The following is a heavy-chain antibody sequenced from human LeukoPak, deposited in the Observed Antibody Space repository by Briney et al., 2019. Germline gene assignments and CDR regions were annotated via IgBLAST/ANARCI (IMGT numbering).Heavy chain of an antibody. Sequence: PGGSLRLSCGASGFIFSNYWMTWVRQAPGKGLEWVANIKEDGSEKYYVDSVKGRFTISRDNAKNSLYLQMNSLRAEDTAVYYCARVRGYSYGPGSYGMDVWGQGTTVTVSS. D-gene: IGHD5-18*01. V-gene: IGHV3-7*01. J-gene: IGHJ6*02. CDR1: GFIFSNYW. CDR2: IKEDGSEK. CDR3: ARVRGYSYGPGSYGMDV.